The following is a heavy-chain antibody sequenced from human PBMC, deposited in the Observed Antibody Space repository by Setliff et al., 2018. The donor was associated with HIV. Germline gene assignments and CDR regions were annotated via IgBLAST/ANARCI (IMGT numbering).Heavy chain of an antibody. J-gene: IGHJ4*02. V-gene: IGHV4-4*07. D-gene: IGHD1-26*01. CDR3: ARVGANANFDY. CDR2: LHRSGNT. Sequence: AETLSLTCSVSGGSISSYYWGWIRQPAGKGLEWIGRLHRSGNTINNPSLNSRVTMSVDTSKNHFSLNLHSVTAADTAVYYCARVGANANFDYWGQGTQVTVSS. CDR1: GGSISSYY.